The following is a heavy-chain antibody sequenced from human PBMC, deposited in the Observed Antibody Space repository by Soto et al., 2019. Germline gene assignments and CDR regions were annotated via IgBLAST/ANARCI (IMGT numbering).Heavy chain of an antibody. D-gene: IGHD3-3*01. J-gene: IGHJ4*02. CDR3: ARRNDFWSGSYYFDY. CDR1: GGSIGSSSHS. Sequence: SETRSLTCTVSGGSIGSSSHSWAWVRQPPGKGLEWIGSVYHSGSTYYNPSLKSRVTISVDTSKNQVSLKLSSVTAADTAMYYCARRNDFWSGSYYFDYWAQGTLVTVSS. CDR2: VYHSGST. V-gene: IGHV4-39*01.